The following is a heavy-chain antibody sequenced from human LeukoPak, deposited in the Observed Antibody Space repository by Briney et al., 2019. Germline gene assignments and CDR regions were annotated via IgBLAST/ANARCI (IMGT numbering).Heavy chain of an antibody. D-gene: IGHD5-18*01. CDR1: GFIFSSYW. V-gene: IGHV3-74*01. Sequence: GGSLRLSCAASGFIFSSYWMHWVRHAPGKGLVWVSRINSDGSSTRYADSVKGRFTISRDNAKNTLYLQMNSLRAEDTAVYYCAREGYSYDPGDYWGQGTLVTVSS. CDR3: AREGYSYDPGDY. CDR2: INSDGSST. J-gene: IGHJ4*02.